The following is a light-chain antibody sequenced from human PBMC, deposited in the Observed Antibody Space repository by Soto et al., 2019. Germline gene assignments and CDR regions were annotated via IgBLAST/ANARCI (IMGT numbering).Light chain of an antibody. Sequence: EIVMTQSPATLSVSPGERATLSCRASQSVSISYLALYQQKPGQAPRLLIYGASSRATGIPDRFSGSGSGTDFTLTISRLEPEDFAVYYCQQYGSSPITFGQGTRLEI. V-gene: IGKV3-20*01. CDR3: QQYGSSPIT. J-gene: IGKJ5*01. CDR2: GAS. CDR1: QSVSISY.